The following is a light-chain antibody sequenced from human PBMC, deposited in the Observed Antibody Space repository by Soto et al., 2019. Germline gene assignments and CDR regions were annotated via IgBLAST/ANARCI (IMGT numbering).Light chain of an antibody. CDR2: DAS. CDR3: QHRTNWPRT. CDR1: QTVGTF. J-gene: IGKJ2*01. V-gene: IGKV3-11*01. Sequence: EIVLTQSLATLSLSPGERATLSCRASQTVGTFLAWYQQKPGQAPRLVIYDASKRATGIPARFSGTGSGTDFALTISSIEPEDFAVYYCQHRTNWPRTFGQGTKLDIQ.